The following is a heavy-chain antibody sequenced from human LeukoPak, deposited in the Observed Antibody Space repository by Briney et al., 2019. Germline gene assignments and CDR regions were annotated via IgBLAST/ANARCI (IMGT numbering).Heavy chain of an antibody. J-gene: IGHJ6*02. Sequence: GGSLRLSCAGSGFTVSKDYMTWVRQAPGKGLECVSAIYGGGTTYYADSVKGRFTISRDSSSNTLHLQMNSLRAEDTAVYYCARGARYYDILTGYHNYSGVDVWGQGTTVIVSS. CDR1: GFTVSKDY. D-gene: IGHD3-9*01. V-gene: IGHV3-66*01. CDR2: IYGGGTT. CDR3: ARGARYYDILTGYHNYSGVDV.